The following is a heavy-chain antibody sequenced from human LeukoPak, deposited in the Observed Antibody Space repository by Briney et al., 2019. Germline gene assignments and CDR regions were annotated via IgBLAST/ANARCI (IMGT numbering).Heavy chain of an antibody. J-gene: IGHJ4*02. V-gene: IGHV1-2*02. D-gene: IGHD4-17*01. CDR2: INPNSGGT. Sequence: ASVKVSCKASGYTFTGYYMHWVRQAPGQGLEWMGWINPNSGGTNYAQKFQGRVTMTRDTSISTAYMELSRLRSDDTAVYYCATLDYGDYGGLDYWGQGTLVTVSS. CDR1: GYTFTGYY. CDR3: ATLDYGDYGGLDY.